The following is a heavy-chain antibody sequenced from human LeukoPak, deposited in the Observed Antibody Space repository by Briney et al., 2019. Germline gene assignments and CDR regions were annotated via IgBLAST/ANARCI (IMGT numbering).Heavy chain of an antibody. J-gene: IGHJ4*02. V-gene: IGHV3-23*01. CDR2: IRGSGVET. D-gene: IGHD6-25*01. CDR3: AKDIHTAAH. Sequence: GGSLRLSCAASGFTFNIYGMNWVRQAPGKGLEWVSGIRGSGVETFYADSVKGRFTISRDSSKNTLYLQMNSLRAEDTAVYYCAKDIHTAAHWGQGTLVTVSS. CDR1: GFTFNIYG.